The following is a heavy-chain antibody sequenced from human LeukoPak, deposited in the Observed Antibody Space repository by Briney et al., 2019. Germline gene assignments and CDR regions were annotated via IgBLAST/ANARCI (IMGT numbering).Heavy chain of an antibody. D-gene: IGHD3-10*01. J-gene: IGHJ5*02. CDR2: IYCSGST. V-gene: IGHV4-59*01. CDR1: GASISSSS. Sequence: SETLSLTCTISGASISSSSWSWIRQPTGKGLEWIGYIYCSGSTNYNPSLKSRVTISVDTSKNQFSLKLSSVTAADTAVYYCARDTLESYGSGSYRWFDPWGQGTLVTVSS. CDR3: ARDTLESYGSGSYRWFDP.